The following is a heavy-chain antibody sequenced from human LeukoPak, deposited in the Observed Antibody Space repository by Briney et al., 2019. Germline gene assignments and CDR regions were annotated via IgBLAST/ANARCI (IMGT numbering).Heavy chain of an antibody. CDR3: ARHDRHYYGSGSRRQDASDI. CDR2: ICPGDSDT. D-gene: IGHD3-10*01. Sequence: GESLKISCKGSGYSFTSYWIGWVRQMPGKGLEWMGIICPGDSDTRYSPSFQGQVTISADKSISTAYLQWSSLKASDTAMYYCARHDRHYYGSGSRRQDASDIWGQGTMVTVSS. V-gene: IGHV5-51*01. CDR1: GYSFTSYW. J-gene: IGHJ3*02.